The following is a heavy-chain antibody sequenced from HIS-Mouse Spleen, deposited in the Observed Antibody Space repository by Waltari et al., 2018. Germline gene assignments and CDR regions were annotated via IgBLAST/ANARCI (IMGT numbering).Heavy chain of an antibody. CDR1: GGSIRSSRSY. D-gene: IGHD6-13*01. Sequence: QPQLQESGPVLLKPSETLSLPCTVSGGSIRSSRSYWAWIRQPPGKGLEWFGIIYYSGRTYYNPSLKSRVTISVDTSKNQFSLKLSSVTAADTAVYYCAREIPYSSSWYDWYFDLWGRGTLVTVSS. CDR2: IYYSGRT. J-gene: IGHJ2*01. V-gene: IGHV4-39*07. CDR3: AREIPYSSSWYDWYFDL.